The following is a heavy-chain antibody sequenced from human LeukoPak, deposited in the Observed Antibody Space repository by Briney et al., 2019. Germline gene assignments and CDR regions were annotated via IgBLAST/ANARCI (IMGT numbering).Heavy chain of an antibody. CDR1: GYTSTSYG. V-gene: IGHV1-18*01. D-gene: IGHD3-3*01. Sequence: ASVKVSCKASGYTSTSYGISWVRQAPGQGLEWMGWISAYNGNTNYAQKLQGRVTMTTDTSTSTAYMELRSLRSDDTAVYYCARGGVLRFLEWLFSGFDPWGQGTLVTVSS. CDR2: ISAYNGNT. CDR3: ARGGVLRFLEWLFSGFDP. J-gene: IGHJ5*02.